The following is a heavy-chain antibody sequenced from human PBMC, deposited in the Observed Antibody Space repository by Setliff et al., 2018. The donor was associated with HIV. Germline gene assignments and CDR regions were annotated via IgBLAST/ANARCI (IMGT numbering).Heavy chain of an antibody. CDR3: ARRTNGYAALDY. Sequence: SETLSLTCAVSGGSISSPYWSWIRQPPGKGLEWIGYIYYSGNSNYNPSLKSRVTMSVDTSKTQVSLRLSSVTAADTAVYFCARRTNGYAALDYWGQGTLVTVSS. CDR1: GGSISSPY. CDR2: IYYSGNS. V-gene: IGHV4-59*11. D-gene: IGHD5-12*01. J-gene: IGHJ4*02.